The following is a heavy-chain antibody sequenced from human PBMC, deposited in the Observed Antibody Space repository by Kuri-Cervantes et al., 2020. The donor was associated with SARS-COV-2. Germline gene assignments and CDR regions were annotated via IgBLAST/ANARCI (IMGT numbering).Heavy chain of an antibody. CDR1: GFTFSSYG. CDR2: IRYDGSNK. D-gene: IGHD6-19*01. J-gene: IGHJ4*02. CDR3: AREGYSSGWSGPYFGY. Sequence: GGSLRLSCAASGFTFSSYGMHWVRQAPGKGLEWVAFIRYDGSNKYYADSVKGRFTISRDNSKNTLYLQMNSLRSEDTAVYYCAREGYSSGWSGPYFGYWGQGTLVTVSS. V-gene: IGHV3-30*02.